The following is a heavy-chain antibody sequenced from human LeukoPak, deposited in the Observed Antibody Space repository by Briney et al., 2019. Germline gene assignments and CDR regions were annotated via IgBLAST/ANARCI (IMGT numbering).Heavy chain of an antibody. J-gene: IGHJ6*03. CDR3: ARHVLTGYYPYYYYYMDV. CDR1: GGSISSSSYY. Sequence: SETLSLTCTVSGGSISSSSYYWGWIRQPPGKGLEWIGSIYYSGSTYYNPSLKSRVTISVDTSKNQFSLKLSSVTAADTAVYYCARHVLTGYYPYYYYYMDVWGKGTTVTVSS. CDR2: IYYSGST. D-gene: IGHD3-9*01. V-gene: IGHV4-39*07.